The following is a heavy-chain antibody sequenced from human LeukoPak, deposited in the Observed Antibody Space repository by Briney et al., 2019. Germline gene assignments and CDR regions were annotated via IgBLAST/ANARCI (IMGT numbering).Heavy chain of an antibody. Sequence: PGGSLRLSCAASGFTFSKSWMTWVRQAPGKGLEWVANIKPDGSETYYVDSVMGRFTICRDNAKNSVYLQMNSLRAEDTAVYYCARDRSISGVVTIDFWGQGTLVTVSS. CDR2: IKPDGSET. D-gene: IGHD3-3*01. J-gene: IGHJ4*02. CDR1: GFTFSKSW. CDR3: ARDRSISGVVTIDF. V-gene: IGHV3-7*01.